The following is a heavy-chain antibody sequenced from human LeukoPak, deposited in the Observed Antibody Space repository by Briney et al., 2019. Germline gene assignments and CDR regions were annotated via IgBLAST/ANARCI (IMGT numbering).Heavy chain of an antibody. D-gene: IGHD4-17*01. CDR2: IQYDGSNK. Sequence: PGGSLRLSCEASGFTFSSYCMHWVRQAPGKGLEWVAFIQYDGSNKYYADSVKGRFTISRDNSKNTLYLQMNSLRAEDTAVYYCAKAFTTVTSLYPVDIWGQGTMVTVSS. CDR1: GFTFSSYC. J-gene: IGHJ3*02. V-gene: IGHV3-30*02. CDR3: AKAFTTVTSLYPVDI.